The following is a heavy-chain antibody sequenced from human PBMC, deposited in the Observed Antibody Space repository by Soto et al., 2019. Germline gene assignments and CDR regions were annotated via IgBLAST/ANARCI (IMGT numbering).Heavy chain of an antibody. Sequence: GESLKISCKASGYSFSRYWIGWVRQLPGKGLEWMGIIYPSGSDTRYSPSFRGQVIISADRSNSTAYLQWSSLKASDTGTYYCARRVGSSWRYFDSWGQGTLVTVSS. V-gene: IGHV5-51*01. D-gene: IGHD6-13*01. CDR3: ARRVGSSWRYFDS. CDR2: IYPSGSDT. J-gene: IGHJ4*02. CDR1: GYSFSRYW.